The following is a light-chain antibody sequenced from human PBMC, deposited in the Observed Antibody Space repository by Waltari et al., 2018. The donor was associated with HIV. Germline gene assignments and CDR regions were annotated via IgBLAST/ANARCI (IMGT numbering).Light chain of an antibody. CDR3: QQFGSSTWT. J-gene: IGKJ1*01. Sequence: EIVLTQSPGTLSLSPGERATLPCRASQSVSSSYFTWYQQKPGQAPRLVIYGASSRATGIPDRFSGSGSGTDFTLTISRLEPEDFAVYYCQQFGSSTWTFGQGTKVEIK. V-gene: IGKV3-20*01. CDR2: GAS. CDR1: QSVSSSY.